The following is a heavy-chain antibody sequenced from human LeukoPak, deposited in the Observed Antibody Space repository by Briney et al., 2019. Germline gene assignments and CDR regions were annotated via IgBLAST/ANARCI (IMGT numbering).Heavy chain of an antibody. V-gene: IGHV5-51*01. CDR3: ARLVAAAAPFDY. J-gene: IGHJ4*02. Sequence: KVGESLKISCKGSGYSFTSYWIGWVRQMLGKGLEWMGIIYPGDSDTRYSPSFQGQVTISADKSTSTAYLQWSSLKASDTAMYYCARLVAAAAPFDYWGQGTLVTVSS. CDR1: GYSFTSYW. CDR2: IYPGDSDT. D-gene: IGHD6-13*01.